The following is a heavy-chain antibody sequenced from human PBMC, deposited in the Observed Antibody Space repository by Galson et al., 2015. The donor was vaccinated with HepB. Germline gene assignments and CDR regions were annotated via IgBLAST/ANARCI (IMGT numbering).Heavy chain of an antibody. J-gene: IGHJ4*02. D-gene: IGHD3-10*01. V-gene: IGHV3-15*07. CDR2: IKSKTDGGTT. CDR3: TTDILDSLHNYYGSGSYYPFFDY. CDR1: GFTFSNAW. Sequence: SLRLSCAASGFTFSNAWMNWVRQAPGKGLEWVGRIKSKTDGGTTDYAAPVKGRFTISRDDSKNTLYLQMNSLKTEDTAVYYCTTDILDSLHNYYGSGSYYPFFDYWGQGTLVTVSS.